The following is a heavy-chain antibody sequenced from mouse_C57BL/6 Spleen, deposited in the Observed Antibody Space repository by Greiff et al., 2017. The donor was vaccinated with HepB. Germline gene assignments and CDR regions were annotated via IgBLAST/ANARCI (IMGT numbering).Heavy chain of an antibody. CDR2: IWSGGST. J-gene: IGHJ3*01. CDR1: GFSLTSYG. V-gene: IGHV2-2*01. CDR3: AGYGYDDGAWFAY. D-gene: IGHD2-2*01. Sequence: QVQLKESGPGLVQPSQSLSITCTVSGFSLTSYGVHWVRQSPGKGLEWLGVIWSGGSTDYNAAFISRLSISKDNSKSQVFFKMNSLQADDTAKYYCAGYGYDDGAWFAYWGQGTLVTVSA.